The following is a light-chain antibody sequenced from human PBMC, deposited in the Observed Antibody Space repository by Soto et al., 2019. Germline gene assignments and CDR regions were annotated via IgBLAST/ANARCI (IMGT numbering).Light chain of an antibody. CDR3: SAYGGSNILV. Sequence: QSVLTQPPSASGSPGQSVTISCTGTISDVGSFNHVSWYQQHPGKAPKLMIYDVTQRPSGVPDRFSGSKSGNTASLTVASLQAEDEAEYYCSAYGGSNILVFGTGTKLTV. V-gene: IGLV2-8*01. J-gene: IGLJ1*01. CDR1: ISDVGSFNH. CDR2: DVT.